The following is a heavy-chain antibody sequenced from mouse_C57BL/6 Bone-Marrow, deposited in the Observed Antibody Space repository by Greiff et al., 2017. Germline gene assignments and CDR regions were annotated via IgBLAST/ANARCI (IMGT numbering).Heavy chain of an antibody. Sequence: EVHLVESGEGLVKPGGSLKLSCAASGFTFSSYAMSWVRQTPEKRLEWVAYISSGGDYIYYADTVKGRFTISRDNARNTLYLQMSSLKSEDTAMYYCTRDPVGYAMDYWGQGTSVTVSS. D-gene: IGHD1-1*01. V-gene: IGHV5-9-1*02. J-gene: IGHJ4*01. CDR2: ISSGGDYI. CDR1: GFTFSSYA. CDR3: TRDPVGYAMDY.